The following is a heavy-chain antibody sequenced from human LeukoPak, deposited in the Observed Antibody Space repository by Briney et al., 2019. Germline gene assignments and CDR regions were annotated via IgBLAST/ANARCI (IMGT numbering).Heavy chain of an antibody. CDR1: GFTFSSYD. D-gene: IGHD6-13*01. Sequence: GGSLRLSCAASGFTFSSYDMHWVRQVTGKGLEWVSAIDSTGDTYYPGSVKGRFTISRDNAKNSLYLQMNSLRAEDTAVYYCAGSWSPYDAFDIWGQGTMVSVSS. V-gene: IGHV3-13*01. J-gene: IGHJ3*02. CDR3: AGSWSPYDAFDI. CDR2: IDSTGDT.